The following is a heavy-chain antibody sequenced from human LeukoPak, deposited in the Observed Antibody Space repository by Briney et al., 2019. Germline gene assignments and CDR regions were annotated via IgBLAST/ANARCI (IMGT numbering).Heavy chain of an antibody. Sequence: GASVKVSCKASGYTFTGYYIHWVRQAPGQGLEWMGRINPNGGGTNYAQKFQGRVTMTRDTSINTAYMELSRLRSDDTAMYYCARAPGRGMQPLDFWGQGALVTVSS. CDR1: GYTFTGYY. CDR2: INPNGGGT. CDR3: ARAPGRGMQPLDF. V-gene: IGHV1-2*06. D-gene: IGHD3-16*01. J-gene: IGHJ4*02.